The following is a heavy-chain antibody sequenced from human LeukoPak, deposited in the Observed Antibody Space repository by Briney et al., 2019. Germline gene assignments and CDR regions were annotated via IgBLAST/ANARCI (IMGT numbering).Heavy chain of an antibody. Sequence: PGGSLRLSCAASGFTSSFYVMNWVRQAPGKGLEWVAVISNDGSNKYYADSVKGRFTISRDNSKNTFYLQTNSLRPEDTALYYCARGRQRWLQSDAFDIWGLGTMVTVSS. CDR2: ISNDGSNK. V-gene: IGHV3-30-3*01. CDR1: GFTSSFYV. CDR3: ARGRQRWLQSDAFDI. D-gene: IGHD5-24*01. J-gene: IGHJ3*02.